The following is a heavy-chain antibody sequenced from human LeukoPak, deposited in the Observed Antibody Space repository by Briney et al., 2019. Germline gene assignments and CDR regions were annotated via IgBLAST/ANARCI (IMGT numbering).Heavy chain of an antibody. CDR1: GFPFSDFS. V-gene: IGHV3-23*01. Sequence: GGSLRLSCATSGFPFSDFSMSWVRQAPGKGLECVSPISGSGGSTYYRDSVKGRFTVSRDNSKNTLYLQMNSLRAEDTAVYYCAKSPAGSSWPSIDYWGQGTLVTVSS. J-gene: IGHJ4*02. CDR2: ISGSGGST. D-gene: IGHD6-13*01. CDR3: AKSPAGSSWPSIDY.